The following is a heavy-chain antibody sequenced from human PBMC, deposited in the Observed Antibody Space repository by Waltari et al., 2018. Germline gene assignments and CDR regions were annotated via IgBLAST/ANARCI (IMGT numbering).Heavy chain of an antibody. D-gene: IGHD3-22*01. CDR2: VSPSGDP. V-gene: IGHV4-39*01. Sequence: QESGPAVVKPAGTLSLTCSVSGASITSSDFYWGWVRQSPDKGLQWIGTVSPSGDPSYDSSLGSRVSISVDTPNNQFSLTLTSVTAADTSVYYCVRHDRIYSRGWSYLDHWGPGALVIVSS. J-gene: IGHJ4*01. CDR1: GASITSSDFY. CDR3: VRHDRIYSRGWSYLDH.